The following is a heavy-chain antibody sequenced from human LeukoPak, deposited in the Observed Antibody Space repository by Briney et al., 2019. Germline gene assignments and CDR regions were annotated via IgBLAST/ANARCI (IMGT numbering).Heavy chain of an antibody. D-gene: IGHD3-3*01. CDR3: ARGRVVLRFLEWLLYGPDYYYYYGMDV. V-gene: IGHV1-18*01. CDR2: ISAYNGNT. Sequence: ASVKVSCKASGYTFTSYGISWVRQAPGQGLEWMGWISAYNGNTNYAQKLQGRVTMTTDTSTSTAYMELRSLRSDDTAVYYCARGRVVLRFLEWLLYGPDYYYYYGMDVWGQGTTVTVSS. CDR1: GYTFTSYG. J-gene: IGHJ6*02.